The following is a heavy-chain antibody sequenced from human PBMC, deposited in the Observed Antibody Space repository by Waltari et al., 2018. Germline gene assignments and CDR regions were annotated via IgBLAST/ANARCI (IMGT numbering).Heavy chain of an antibody. CDR2: IYFTGSA. Sequence: QVQLQESGPGLVRPAETLSLTCPVSGRSISSCSWSWIRQPPGKGLEWIGYIYFTGSAYYSPSLKSRVTMSVDTSKNQFSLNLSSVTAADTAVYYCARGVGVIVMHYFDSWGQGTLVTVSS. D-gene: IGHD3-3*01. J-gene: IGHJ4*02. CDR3: ARGVGVIVMHYFDS. CDR1: GRSISSCS. V-gene: IGHV4-59*01.